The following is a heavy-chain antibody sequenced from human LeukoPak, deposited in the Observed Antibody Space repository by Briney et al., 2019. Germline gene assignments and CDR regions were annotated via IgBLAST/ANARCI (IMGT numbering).Heavy chain of an antibody. Sequence: ASVKVSCKASGYTFTSYDINWVRQATGQGLEWMGWMNPNSGDTGYAQKFQGRVTMTRNTSISTAYMELSSLRSEDTAVYYCARAQNYDFWSGYYFGLYPYYYYYMDVWGKGTTVTVSS. CDR2: MNPNSGDT. J-gene: IGHJ6*03. CDR3: ARAQNYDFWSGYYFGLYPYYYYYMDV. V-gene: IGHV1-8*01. CDR1: GYTFTSYD. D-gene: IGHD3-3*01.